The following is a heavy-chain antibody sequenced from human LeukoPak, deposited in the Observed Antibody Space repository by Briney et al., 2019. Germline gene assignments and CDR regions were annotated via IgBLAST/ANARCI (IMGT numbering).Heavy chain of an antibody. D-gene: IGHD1-26*01. J-gene: IGHJ1*01. CDR3: ARAPEMSGSYYDQDFQH. V-gene: IGHV1-2*06. CDR1: GYTFTGYY. Sequence: ASVKVSCKASGYTFTGYYMHWVRQAPGQGLEWMGRINPNSGGTNYAQKFQGRVTMTRDTSISTAYMEPSRLRSDDTAVYYCARAPEMSGSYYDQDFQHWGQGTLVTVSS. CDR2: INPNSGGT.